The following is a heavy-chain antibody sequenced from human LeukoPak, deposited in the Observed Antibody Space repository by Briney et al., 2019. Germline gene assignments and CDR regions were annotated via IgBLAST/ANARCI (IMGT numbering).Heavy chain of an antibody. CDR3: AREGGYCGGDCYPSGDDY. D-gene: IGHD2-21*02. V-gene: IGHV1-69*04. J-gene: IGHJ4*02. Sequence: ASVKVSCKASGGTFSSYAISWVRQAPGQGLEWMGRIIPILGIANYAQKFQGRVTITADKSTSTAYMELSSLRSEDTAVYYCAREGGYCGGDCYPSGDDYWGQGTLVTVSS. CDR2: IIPILGIA. CDR1: GGTFSSYA.